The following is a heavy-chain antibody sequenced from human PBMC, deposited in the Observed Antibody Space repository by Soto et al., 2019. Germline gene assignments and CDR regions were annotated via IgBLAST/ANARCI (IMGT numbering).Heavy chain of an antibody. D-gene: IGHD4-17*01. V-gene: IGHV4-31*03. J-gene: IGHJ3*02. Sequence: SETLSLTCTVSGGSISSGGYYWSWIRQHPGKGLEWIGYIYYSGSTYYNPSLKSRVTISVDTSKNQFSLKLSSVTAADTAVYYCARDDYGSRAFDIWGQGTMVTVSS. CDR1: GGSISSGGYY. CDR3: ARDDYGSRAFDI. CDR2: IYYSGST.